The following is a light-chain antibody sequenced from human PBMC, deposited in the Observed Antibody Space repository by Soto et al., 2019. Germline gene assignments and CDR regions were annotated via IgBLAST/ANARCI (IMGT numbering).Light chain of an antibody. J-gene: IGKJ1*01. CDR3: QQYNSYSS. V-gene: IGKV1-5*03. Sequence: DIQMTQSPSTLSASVGDRVTITCRASQSIRSWFAWYQQKPGKAPKLLIYKASNLESGVPSRFSGSGSGTEFTLTIRSLQPDDFATYYCQQYNSYSSFGQGTKVEIK. CDR1: QSIRSW. CDR2: KAS.